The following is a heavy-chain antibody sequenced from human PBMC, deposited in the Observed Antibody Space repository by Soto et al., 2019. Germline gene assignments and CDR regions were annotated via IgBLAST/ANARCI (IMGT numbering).Heavy chain of an antibody. CDR1: GFTFSSYA. Sequence: GGSLRLSCAASGFTFSSYAMHWVRQAPGKGLEWVAVISYDGSNKYYADSVKGRFTISRDNSKNTLYLQMNSLRAEDTAVYYCARDLDVTVRGVMGNYFDYWGQGTLVTVSS. J-gene: IGHJ4*02. D-gene: IGHD3-10*01. CDR3: ARDLDVTVRGVMGNYFDY. CDR2: ISYDGSNK. V-gene: IGHV3-30-3*01.